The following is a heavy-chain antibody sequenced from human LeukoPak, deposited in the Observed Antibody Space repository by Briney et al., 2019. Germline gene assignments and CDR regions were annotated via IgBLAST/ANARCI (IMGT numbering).Heavy chain of an antibody. D-gene: IGHD6-13*01. J-gene: IGHJ5*02. Sequence: SESLSLTCTVSGGSISSYYWSWIRQPPGKGLEWIGYIYYSGSTNYNPSLKSRVTISVDTSKNQFSLKLSSVTAADTAVYYCARATHSSSWYNNWFDPWGQGTLVTVSS. CDR3: ARATHSSSWYNNWFDP. CDR1: GGSISSYY. V-gene: IGHV4-59*01. CDR2: IYYSGST.